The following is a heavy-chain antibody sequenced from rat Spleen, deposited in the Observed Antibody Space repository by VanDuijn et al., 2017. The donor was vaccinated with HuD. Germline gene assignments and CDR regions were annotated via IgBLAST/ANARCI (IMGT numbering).Heavy chain of an antibody. CDR1: GFIFSDYY. Sequence: EVHVVESGGGLVQPGRSLKLSCAGSGFIFSDYYMAWVRRTPTKGLEWVASITPDGGYTYYPDSVKGRFTISRDNAKSTLYLQMDSLRSEDTATYYCARRLPFDYWGQGVMVTVSS. CDR3: ARRLPFDY. CDR2: ITPDGGYT. J-gene: IGHJ2*01. V-gene: IGHV5-25*01.